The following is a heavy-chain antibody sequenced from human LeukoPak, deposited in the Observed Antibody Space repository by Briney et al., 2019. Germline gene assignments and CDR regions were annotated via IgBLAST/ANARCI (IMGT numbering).Heavy chain of an antibody. Sequence: GGSLRLSCAASGFIFSNYWMYWVRQPPGKGLVWVSRISRDGSSTSYADSVKGRFTISRDNAKNTLYLQMSSLRAEDTAVYYCARVDFTPDAWGQGTLVTVSS. CDR2: ISRDGSST. J-gene: IGHJ4*02. V-gene: IGHV3-74*01. CDR3: ARVDFTPDA. CDR1: GFIFSNYW. D-gene: IGHD3-3*01.